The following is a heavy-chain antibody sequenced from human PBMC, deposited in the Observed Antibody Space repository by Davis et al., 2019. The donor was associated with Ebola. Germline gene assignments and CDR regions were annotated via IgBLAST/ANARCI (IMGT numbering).Heavy chain of an antibody. CDR1: GFTFSSYS. J-gene: IGHJ4*02. V-gene: IGHV3-48*04. Sequence: GESLKISCAASGFTFSSYSMNWVRQAPGKGLEWVSYIGGSGSPIYYADSVRGRFTISRDNTKNSLYLQMNSLRAEDTAVYYCVPGGLQYLDYWGQGTVVTVSS. CDR2: IGGSGSPI. D-gene: IGHD5-12*01. CDR3: VPGGLQYLDY.